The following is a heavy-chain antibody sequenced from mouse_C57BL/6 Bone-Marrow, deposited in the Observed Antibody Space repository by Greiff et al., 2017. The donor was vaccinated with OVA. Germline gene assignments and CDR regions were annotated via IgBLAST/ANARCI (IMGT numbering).Heavy chain of an antibody. V-gene: IGHV5-12*01. CDR2: ISNGGGST. J-gene: IGHJ2*01. D-gene: IGHD3-1*01. CDR3: ARQGRSGFDY. Sequence: EVKLVGSGGGLVQPGGSLKLSCAASGFTFSDYYMYWVRQTPEKRLEWVAYISNGGGSTYYPDTVKGRFTISRDNAKNTLYLQMSRLKSEDTAMYYCARQGRSGFDYWGQGTTLTV. CDR1: GFTFSDYY.